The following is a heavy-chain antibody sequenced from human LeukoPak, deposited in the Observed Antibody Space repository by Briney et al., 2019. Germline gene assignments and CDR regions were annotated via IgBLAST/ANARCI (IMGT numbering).Heavy chain of an antibody. J-gene: IGHJ5*02. D-gene: IGHD6-13*01. CDR1: GFTFSSYA. Sequence: GGSLRLSCAASGFTFSSYAMSWVREAPARGLEWVSSLRGNGDTFYADSVKGRFSLSRDDSRNTVYLHLNNLRVEDTAVYYCARTDSSSTNWFDPWGQGTLVTVSS. CDR2: LRGNGDT. CDR3: ARTDSSSTNWFDP. V-gene: IGHV3-23*01.